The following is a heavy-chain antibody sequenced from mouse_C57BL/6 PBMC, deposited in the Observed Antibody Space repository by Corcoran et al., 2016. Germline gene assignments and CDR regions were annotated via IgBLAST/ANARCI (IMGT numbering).Heavy chain of an antibody. CDR1: GYTFTDYN. J-gene: IGHJ2*01. Sequence: EVQLQQSGPELVKPGASVKIPCKASGYTFTDYNMDWVKQSHGKSLEWIGDINPNNGGTIYNQKFKGKATLTVDKSSSTAYMEPRSLTSEDTAVYYCARLDYYGSSYLDYWGQGTTLTVSS. CDR2: INPNNGGT. CDR3: ARLDYYGSSYLDY. D-gene: IGHD1-1*01. V-gene: IGHV1-18*01.